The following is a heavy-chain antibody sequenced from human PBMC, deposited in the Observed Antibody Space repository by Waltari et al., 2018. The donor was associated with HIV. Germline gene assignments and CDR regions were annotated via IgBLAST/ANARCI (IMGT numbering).Heavy chain of an antibody. CDR2: IDSAGSRI. Sequence: EVQLVESGGDLVQPGGSLRLSCAASGFTFSVHWMDWVRKVPGKGLLSVARIDSAGSRISSADSVKGRFSISRDNAENTLYLQMNSLRVEDTAVYYCVRDGMVATFDHWGQGTLVTVSS. CDR3: VRDGMVATFDH. D-gene: IGHD5-12*01. CDR1: GFTFSVHW. J-gene: IGHJ4*02. V-gene: IGHV3-74*01.